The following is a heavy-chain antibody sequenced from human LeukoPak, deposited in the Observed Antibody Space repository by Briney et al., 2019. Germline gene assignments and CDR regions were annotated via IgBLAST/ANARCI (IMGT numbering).Heavy chain of an antibody. CDR2: ISGSGGST. CDR1: GFTFSSYA. D-gene: IGHD6-13*01. CDR3: AKEVAAAGRGRVDY. Sequence: GGSLRLSCAASGFTFSSYAMSWVRQALGKGLEWVSAISGSGGSTYYADSVKGRFTISRDNSKNTLYLQMNSLRAEDTAVYYCAKEVAAAGRGRVDYWGQGTLVTVSS. V-gene: IGHV3-23*01. J-gene: IGHJ4*02.